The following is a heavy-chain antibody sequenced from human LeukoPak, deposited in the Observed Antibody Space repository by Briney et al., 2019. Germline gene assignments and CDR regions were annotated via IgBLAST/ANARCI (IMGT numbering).Heavy chain of an antibody. CDR3: ARGQPGYAILTGYYYYFDY. CDR2: IYYSGST. CDR1: GGSISSYY. D-gene: IGHD3-9*01. V-gene: IGHV4-59*01. J-gene: IGHJ4*02. Sequence: SETLSLTCTVSGGSISSYYWSWIRQPPGKGLEWMGYIYYSGSTNYNPSLNSRVTISVDPPKNQFSLKLSSATAPATTVYYCARGQPGYAILTGYYYYFDYWGQGTLVTVSS.